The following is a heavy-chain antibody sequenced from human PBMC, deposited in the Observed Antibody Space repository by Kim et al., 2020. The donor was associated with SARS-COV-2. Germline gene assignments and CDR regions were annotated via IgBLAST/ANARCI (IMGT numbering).Heavy chain of an antibody. CDR1: GYTFTSYY. D-gene: IGHD3-22*01. V-gene: IGHV1-46*01. J-gene: IGHJ4*02. Sequence: ASVKVSCKASGYTFTSYYMHWVRQAPGQGHEWMGIINPSGGSTNYALKFQDRVTMTRDTSTNTVYMELSSLRSEDTAVYFCARGGAGYYDSSGYSGYWGQGTLVTVSS. CDR2: INPSGGST. CDR3: ARGGAGYYDSSGYSGY.